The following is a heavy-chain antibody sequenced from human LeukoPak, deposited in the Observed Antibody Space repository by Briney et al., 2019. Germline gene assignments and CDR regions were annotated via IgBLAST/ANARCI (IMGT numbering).Heavy chain of an antibody. CDR3: ARDRLLDDRDYYYYYYMDV. Sequence: GGSLRLSCAASGFTFSSYAMSWVRQAPGKGLEWVSAISGSGGSTYYADSVRGRFTISRDNAKNSLFLQMNSLRAEDTAVYYCARDRLLDDRDYYYYYYMDVWGKGTTVTVSS. D-gene: IGHD1-1*01. V-gene: IGHV3-23*01. CDR2: ISGSGGST. J-gene: IGHJ6*03. CDR1: GFTFSSYA.